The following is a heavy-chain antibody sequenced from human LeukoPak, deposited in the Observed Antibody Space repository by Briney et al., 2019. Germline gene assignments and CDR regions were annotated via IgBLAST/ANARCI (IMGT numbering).Heavy chain of an antibody. CDR1: GYTFTSYD. J-gene: IGHJ4*02. CDR3: VAQGYNWNAYESLGYFDY. V-gene: IGHV1-8*01. Sequence: ASVKVSCKASGYTFTSYDINWVRQATGQGLEWMGWMNPNSGNTGYAQKFQGRVTMTRNTSTSTAYMELSSLRSEDTAVYYCVAQGYNWNAYESLGYFDYWGQGTPVTVSS. CDR2: MNPNSGNT. D-gene: IGHD1-20*01.